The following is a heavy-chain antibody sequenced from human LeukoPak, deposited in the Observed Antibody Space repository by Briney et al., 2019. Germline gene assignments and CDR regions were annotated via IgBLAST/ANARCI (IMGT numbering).Heavy chain of an antibody. CDR2: IYPGDSDS. V-gene: IGHV5-51*01. CDR3: ARQKLANAFDI. Sequence: GESLRISCKGSGYSFTSYWIGWVRQMPGKGLEWMGIIYPGDSDSRYSPSFQGQVTISADKSISTAYLQWSSLKASDTAMYYCARQKLANAFDIWGQGTMVTVSS. CDR1: GYSFTSYW. J-gene: IGHJ3*02. D-gene: IGHD1-1*01.